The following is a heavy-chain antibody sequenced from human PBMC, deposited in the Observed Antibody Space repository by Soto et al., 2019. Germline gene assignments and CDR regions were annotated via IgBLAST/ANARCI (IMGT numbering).Heavy chain of an antibody. Sequence: GGSLRLSCAASGFTFSSYAMSWVRQAPGKGLEWVSAISAGGGSIYYADPVKGRFTISRDNSKNTMYLQMTSLRAEDTAAYYCAKGQIERTYSSGFDYWGQGTLVTVSS. D-gene: IGHD6-19*01. J-gene: IGHJ4*02. CDR1: GFTFSSYA. CDR2: ISAGGGSI. V-gene: IGHV3-23*01. CDR3: AKGQIERTYSSGFDY.